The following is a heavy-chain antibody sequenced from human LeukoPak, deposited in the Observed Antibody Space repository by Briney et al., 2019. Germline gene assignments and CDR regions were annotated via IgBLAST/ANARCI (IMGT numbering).Heavy chain of an antibody. D-gene: IGHD3-10*01. CDR2: IKEVGSEK. J-gene: IGHJ4*02. V-gene: IGHV3-7*02. CDR1: GVTFSNYW. Sequence: GGSLRLSCAASGVTFSNYWTDWVRQAPGKGLEWVANIKEVGSEKYYADSVKGRFTISRDNAKNSLSLQMNSLRAEDTAVYYCVGGAVRYWGQGTLVTVSS. CDR3: VGGAVRY.